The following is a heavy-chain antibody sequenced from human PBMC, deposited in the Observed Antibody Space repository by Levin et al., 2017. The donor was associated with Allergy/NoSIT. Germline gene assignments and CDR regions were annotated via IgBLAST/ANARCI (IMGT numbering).Heavy chain of an antibody. CDR3: VRGGGDYGSW. J-gene: IGHJ4*02. V-gene: IGHV3-7*05. CDR2: INKGRNEI. Sequence: GASVKVSCEASGFTFSDYWMSWVRQPSGKGLEWVARINKGRNEISYVDSVKGRFTISRDDGKKSLYLQMNSLRVEDTAVYYCVRGGGDYGSWWGQGALVTVSS. CDR1: GFTFSDYW. D-gene: IGHD3-10*01.